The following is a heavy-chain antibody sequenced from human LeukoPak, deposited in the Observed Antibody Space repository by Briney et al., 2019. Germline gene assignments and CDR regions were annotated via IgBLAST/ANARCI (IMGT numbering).Heavy chain of an antibody. V-gene: IGHV3-9*03. CDR2: ISWNSGSI. CDR3: AKGPISSSWPYYFDY. CDR1: GFTFDDYA. Sequence: PGGSLRLSCAASGFTFDDYAMHWVRQAPGKGLEWVSGISWNSGSIGYADSAKGRFTISRDNAKNSLYLQMNSLRAEDMALYYCAKGPISSSWPYYFDYWGQGTLVTVSS. D-gene: IGHD6-13*01. J-gene: IGHJ4*02.